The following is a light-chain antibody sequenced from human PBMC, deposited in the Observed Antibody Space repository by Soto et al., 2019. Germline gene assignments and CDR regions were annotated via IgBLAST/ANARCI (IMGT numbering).Light chain of an antibody. CDR3: QQRSSWPIFT. J-gene: IGKJ3*01. CDR1: QSVSNF. CDR2: DTF. V-gene: IGKV3-11*01. Sequence: EIVLAQSPATLSLSPGERATLSCRASQSVSNFLAWYQQKPGQAPRLLIYDTFNRATGIPARFSGSGSGTDFTLTISSLEPEDFAVYYCQQRSSWPIFTFGPGTKVDI.